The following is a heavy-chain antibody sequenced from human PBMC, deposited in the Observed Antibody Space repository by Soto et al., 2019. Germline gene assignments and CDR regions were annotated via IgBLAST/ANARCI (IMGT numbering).Heavy chain of an antibody. CDR2: IKPGGGGK. V-gene: IGHV3-7*01. Sequence: PGGSLRLSCAASGFTFSSYWMSWVRQAPGKGLEWVANIKPGGGGKYYVDSVKGRFTISRDNSKNTLYLQMNSLRAEDTAVYYCARVHSSSYHYFDYWDQGTLVTVSS. CDR3: ARVHSSSYHYFDY. D-gene: IGHD6-13*01. CDR1: GFTFSSYW. J-gene: IGHJ4*02.